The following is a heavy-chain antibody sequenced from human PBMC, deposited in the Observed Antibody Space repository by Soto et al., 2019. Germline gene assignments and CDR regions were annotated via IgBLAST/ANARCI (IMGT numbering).Heavy chain of an antibody. J-gene: IGHJ2*01. CDR1: GFTFSDSA. CDR2: IRSKGNNYAT. Sequence: EVQLVESGGGLVQPGGSLKLSCAASGFTFSDSAMHWVRQASGEGLEWLGRIRSKGNNYATEYGASLKGRLTISRDDSKTTTYPQMSNLNTEDTAVYDCLRYSRTLRWFFHLWGRETLVTVAS. D-gene: IGHD2-21*01. CDR3: LRYSRTLRWFFHL. V-gene: IGHV3-73*02.